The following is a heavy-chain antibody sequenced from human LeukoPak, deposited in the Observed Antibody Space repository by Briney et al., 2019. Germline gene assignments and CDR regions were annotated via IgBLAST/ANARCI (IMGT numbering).Heavy chain of an antibody. CDR2: IYHTGST. J-gene: IGHJ4*02. CDR3: ARAGWIITSGIDY. V-gene: IGHV4-38-2*01. CDR1: GYSVSRGYY. D-gene: IGHD3-10*01. Sequence: SETLCLTCGVSGYSVSRGYYWAWIRQPPGKGLEWIGTIYHTGSTYYTPSLGSRVTISVDTSKNEFSLNLNSVTAADTAVYYCARAGWIITSGIDYWGQGALVTVSS.